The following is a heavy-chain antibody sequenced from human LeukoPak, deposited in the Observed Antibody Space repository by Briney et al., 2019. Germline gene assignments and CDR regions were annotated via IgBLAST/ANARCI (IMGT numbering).Heavy chain of an antibody. Sequence: PSQTLSLTCADSGGSISSGGYSWSWIRQPPGKGLEWIGCIYHSGSTYYNPSLKSRVTISVDRSKNQFSLKLSSVTAADTAVYYCASRTYYYDSSGYYYRYYFDYWGQGTLVTVSS. D-gene: IGHD3-22*01. J-gene: IGHJ4*02. CDR1: GGSISSGGYS. CDR3: ASRTYYYDSSGYYYRYYFDY. CDR2: IYHSGST. V-gene: IGHV4-30-2*01.